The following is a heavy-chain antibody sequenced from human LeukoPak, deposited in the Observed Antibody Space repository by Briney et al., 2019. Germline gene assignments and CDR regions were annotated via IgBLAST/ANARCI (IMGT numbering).Heavy chain of an antibody. CDR1: GYTFTGYY. V-gene: IGHV1-2*02. D-gene: IGHD6-13*01. CDR3: AREFTAAGKFDY. CDR2: INPNSGGT. Sequence: ASVKVSCKASGYTFTGYYMHWVRQAPGQGLEWMGWINPNSGGTNYAQKFQGRVTMTRDTSISTAYMELSRLRSDDTAVYYCAREFTAAGKFDYWGQGTLVTVSS. J-gene: IGHJ4*02.